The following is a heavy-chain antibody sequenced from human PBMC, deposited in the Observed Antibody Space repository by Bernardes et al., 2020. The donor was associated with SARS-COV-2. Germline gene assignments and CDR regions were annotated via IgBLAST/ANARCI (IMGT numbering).Heavy chain of an antibody. Sequence: GGSLRLSCAASGLTFSSYWMTWVRQAPGKGLEWVANINEDGTEKYHVDSVKGRFTISRDTGKNSLYLQMNSLRVEDTAMYYCAKGVYPLDSWGQGTLVTVSS. CDR1: GLTFSSYW. CDR2: INEDGTEK. CDR3: AKGVYPLDS. J-gene: IGHJ4*02. D-gene: IGHD3-16*01. V-gene: IGHV3-7*01.